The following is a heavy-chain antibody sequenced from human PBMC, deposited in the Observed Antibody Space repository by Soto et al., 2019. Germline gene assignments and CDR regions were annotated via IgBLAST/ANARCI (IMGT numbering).Heavy chain of an antibody. CDR2: MSAYNGNT. V-gene: IGHV1-18*04. CDR3: ARLEVSALHAMGA. Sequence: APVWRSRKASSYTFPRYGISWVRQAPAQEQKWMGWMSAYNGNTNSAQKLQGRVTMTTDTSTSTAYMELRSLRSDDTAAYYCARLEVSALHAMGAWSLGSTVTV. D-gene: IGHD6-25*01. CDR1: SYTFPRYG. J-gene: IGHJ6*01.